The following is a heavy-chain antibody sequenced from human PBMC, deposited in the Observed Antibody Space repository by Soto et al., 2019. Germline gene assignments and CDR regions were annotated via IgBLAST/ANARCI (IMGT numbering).Heavy chain of an antibody. D-gene: IGHD2-2*02. V-gene: IGHV1-3*01. CDR3: TSSFTVPADIGY. CDR1: GSTFTRYA. Sequence: XSVKVSCKASGSTFTRYAMHWVRQAPGQRLEWMGWTXAGNGXKKYSHKFHGXXTITRETSXRTASMELTSLRYEDTDVYYCTSSFTVPADIGYWGQGTLVTVYS. CDR2: TXAGNGXK. J-gene: IGHJ4*02.